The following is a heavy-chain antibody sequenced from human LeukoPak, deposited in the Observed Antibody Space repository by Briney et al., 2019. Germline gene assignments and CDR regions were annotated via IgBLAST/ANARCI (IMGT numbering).Heavy chain of an antibody. CDR2: IYYSGST. CDR3: ARDVVAAAGTWDY. Sequence: SETLSLTCTVSGGSISSSSYYWGWIRQPPGKGLEGIGSIYYSGSTNYNPSLKSRVTMSVDTSKNQFSLKLSSVTAADTAVYYCARDVVAAAGTWDYWGQGTLVTVSS. J-gene: IGHJ4*02. CDR1: GGSISSSSYY. V-gene: IGHV4-39*07. D-gene: IGHD6-13*01.